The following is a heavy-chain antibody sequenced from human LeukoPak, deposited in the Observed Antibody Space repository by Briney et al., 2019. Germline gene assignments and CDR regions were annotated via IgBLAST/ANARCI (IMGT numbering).Heavy chain of an antibody. CDR3: ARGIDGYCSMTSCYSGY. J-gene: IGHJ4*02. CDR1: GFTVSSNY. CDR2: IKQDASEK. Sequence: GGSLRLSCAASGFTVSSNYMSWVRQAPGKGLEWVANIKQDASEKYYVDSVKGRFTISRDNAKNSLYLEMNNLRAEDTAVYYCARGIDGYCSMTSCYSGYWGQGTLVTVSS. V-gene: IGHV3-7*01. D-gene: IGHD2-2*03.